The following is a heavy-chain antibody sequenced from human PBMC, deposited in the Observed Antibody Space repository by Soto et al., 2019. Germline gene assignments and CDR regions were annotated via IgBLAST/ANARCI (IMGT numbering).Heavy chain of an antibody. CDR1: GFTFSSYA. D-gene: IGHD5-12*01. J-gene: IGHJ5*01. V-gene: IGHV3-23*01. Sequence: EVQLLESGGGLVQPGGSLRLSCAASGFTFSSYAMSWVRQAPGKGLEWVSAISGSGGSTFYADSVKGRFTISRDNSKNTLFLQMNSLRAEDTAVYYCAKDRGRGYDWFDSWGQGTLVTVSS. CDR2: ISGSGGST. CDR3: AKDRGRGYDWFDS.